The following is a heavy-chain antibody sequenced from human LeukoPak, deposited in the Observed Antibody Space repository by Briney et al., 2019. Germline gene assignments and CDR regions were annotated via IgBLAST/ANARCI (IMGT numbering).Heavy chain of an antibody. CDR2: IRYDGSNK. CDR1: GFTFSSYG. D-gene: IGHD3-9*01. V-gene: IGHV3-30*02. J-gene: IGHJ4*02. Sequence: PGGSLRLSCAASGFTFSSYGMHWVRQAPGEGLEWVAFIRYDGSNKYYADSVKGRFTISRDNSKNTLYLQMNSLRAEDTAVYYCAKVGYDILTGYYGLDYWGQGTLVTVSS. CDR3: AKVGYDILTGYYGLDY.